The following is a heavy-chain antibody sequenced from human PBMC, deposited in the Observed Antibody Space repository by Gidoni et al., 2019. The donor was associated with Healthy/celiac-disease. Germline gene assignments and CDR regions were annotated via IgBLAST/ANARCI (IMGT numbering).Heavy chain of an antibody. CDR3: ARGIHNGRTTVGPGALTVYFDY. CDR2: ISSSGSTI. J-gene: IGHJ4*02. CDR1: GFTFSEHS. Sequence: QVQLVESGGGVVKPGGSLRISCEASGFTFSEHSLRWLRQAPGKGLELVSYISSSGSTIYYADSVKGRFTISRDNAKNALYLQMNSLRAEDTAVYYCARGIHNGRTTVGPGALTVYFDYWGQGTLVTVSS. D-gene: IGHD4-4*01. V-gene: IGHV3-11*01.